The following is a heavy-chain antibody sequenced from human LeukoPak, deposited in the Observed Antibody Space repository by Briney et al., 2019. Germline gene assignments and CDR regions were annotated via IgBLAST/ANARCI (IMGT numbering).Heavy chain of an antibody. Sequence: SETLSLTCTVSGESISSNYWSWIRQPPRKGLEWLGYIYDSGSTKHNPSLRSRFTISVDTSKNLFSLKLPSVTAADTAVYYCATCRDEFGDYGFTSWGQGTLVTVSS. V-gene: IGHV4-59*01. CDR2: IYDSGST. D-gene: IGHD4-17*01. J-gene: IGHJ5*02. CDR1: GESISSNY. CDR3: ATCRDEFGDYGFTS.